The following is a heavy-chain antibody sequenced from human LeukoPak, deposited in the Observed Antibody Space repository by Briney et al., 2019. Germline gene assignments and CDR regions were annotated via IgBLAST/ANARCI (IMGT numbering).Heavy chain of an antibody. CDR1: GFTFSSYN. CDR3: VTESGTYSGTCFDY. V-gene: IGHV3-48*01. J-gene: IGHJ4*02. D-gene: IGHD1-26*01. CDR2: IRSSSNTI. Sequence: PGGSLRLSCAASGFTFSSYNMNWVRQAPGKGLEWVSYIRSSSNTIYYADSVKGRFTISRDNAKNSLYLQMNSLRAEDTAVYYCVTESGTYSGTCFDYWGQGTLVIVSS.